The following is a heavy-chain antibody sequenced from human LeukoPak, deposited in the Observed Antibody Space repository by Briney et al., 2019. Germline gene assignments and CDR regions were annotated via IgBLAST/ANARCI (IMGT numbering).Heavy chain of an antibody. V-gene: IGHV3-30*02. Sequence: GGSLRLSCAASGFTVSSNYMSWVRQAPGKGLEWVAFIRNGGNDKSYTDSVKGRFTISRDNSKNTLYLQMNSLRAEDTAVYYCAKDNGQLWLLNWGQGTLVTVSS. J-gene: IGHJ4*02. CDR3: AKDNGQLWLLN. D-gene: IGHD5-18*01. CDR2: IRNGGNDK. CDR1: GFTVSSNY.